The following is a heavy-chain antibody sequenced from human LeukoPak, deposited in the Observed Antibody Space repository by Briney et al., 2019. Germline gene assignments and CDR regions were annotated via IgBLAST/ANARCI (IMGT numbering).Heavy chain of an antibody. D-gene: IGHD7-27*01. CDR2: IYYTGT. V-gene: IGHV4-59*01. Sequence: SETLSLTCTVSGYSISNGYYWSWIRQSPGKGLEWIGYIYYTGTSYNPSLKSRVTISADTSKNQFSLKLISVTAADTAVYYCASRKLGNDYWGQGTLVTVSS. CDR1: GYSISNGYY. CDR3: ASRKLGNDY. J-gene: IGHJ4*02.